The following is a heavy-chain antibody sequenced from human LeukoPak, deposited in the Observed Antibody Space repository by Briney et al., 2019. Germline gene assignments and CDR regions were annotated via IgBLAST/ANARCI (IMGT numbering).Heavy chain of an antibody. J-gene: IGHJ4*02. V-gene: IGHV4-59*01. D-gene: IGHD3-3*01. CDR1: GGSISSYY. CDR3: ASLRYNFWSGYYLGLDY. CDR2: IYYSGST. Sequence: SETLSLTCTVSGGSISSYYWSWIRQPPGKGLEWIGYIYYSGSTNYNPSLKSRVTISVDTSKNQFSLKLSSVTAADTAVYYCASLRYNFWSGYYLGLDYWGQGTLVTVSS.